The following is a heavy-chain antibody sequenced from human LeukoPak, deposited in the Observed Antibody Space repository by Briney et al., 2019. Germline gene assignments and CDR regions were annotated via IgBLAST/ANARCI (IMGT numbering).Heavy chain of an antibody. J-gene: IGHJ5*02. D-gene: IGHD3-3*01. V-gene: IGHV4-38-2*01. CDR2: IYHSGST. CDR3: ARGTMYNWFDP. CDR1: GYSISSGYY. Sequence: SETLSLTGAVSGYSISSGYYWGWIRQPPGKGLEWIGSIYHSGSTYYNPSLKSRVTISVDTSKNQFSLKLSSVTAADTAVYYCARGTMYNWFDPWGQGTLVTVSS.